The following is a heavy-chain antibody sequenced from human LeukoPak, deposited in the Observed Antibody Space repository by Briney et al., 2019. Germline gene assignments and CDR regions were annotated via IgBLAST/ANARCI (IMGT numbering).Heavy chain of an antibody. J-gene: IGHJ4*02. CDR1: GFTFSSYE. V-gene: IGHV3-48*03. Sequence: GGALRLSCAASGFTFSSYETNTGRQALGKRLEWVSYISSSGSTIYYADSVKGRFTLSRNNAKNSLYMQMNSLRAEDTAVYYCARKYYYGSGSYYLSYFDHWGQGTLVTVSS. CDR2: ISSSGSTI. D-gene: IGHD3-10*01. CDR3: ARKYYYGSGSYYLSYFDH.